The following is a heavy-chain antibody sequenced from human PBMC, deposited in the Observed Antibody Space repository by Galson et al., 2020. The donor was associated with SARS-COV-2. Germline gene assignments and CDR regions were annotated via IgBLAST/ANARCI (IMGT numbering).Heavy chain of an antibody. CDR1: GFSLSTSGMC. D-gene: IGHD6-19*01. CDR3: ALIPIAVAGTASDY. CDR2: IDWDDDK. V-gene: IGHV2-70*11. Sequence: SGPTLVKPTQTLTLTCTFSGFSLSTSGMCVSWIRQPPGKALEWLARIDWDDDKYYSTSLKTRLTISKDTSKNQVVLTMTNMDPVDTATYYCALIPIAVAGTASDYWGQGTLVTVSS. J-gene: IGHJ4*02.